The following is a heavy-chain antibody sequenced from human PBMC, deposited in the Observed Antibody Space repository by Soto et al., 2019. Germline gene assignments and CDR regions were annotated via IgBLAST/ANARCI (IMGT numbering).Heavy chain of an antibody. D-gene: IGHD3-10*01. CDR3: AKEWRLSF. Sequence: PGGSLGLSCEAXGFSFSTYAMRWVRQAPGKGLEWVSVVSGSGAGTYYADSVKGRFTISRDNSKNTVYLQMNSLRAEDTAVYYYAKEWRLSFWGQGALVTVSS. V-gene: IGHV3-23*01. J-gene: IGHJ4*02. CDR2: VSGSGAGT. CDR1: GFSFSTYA.